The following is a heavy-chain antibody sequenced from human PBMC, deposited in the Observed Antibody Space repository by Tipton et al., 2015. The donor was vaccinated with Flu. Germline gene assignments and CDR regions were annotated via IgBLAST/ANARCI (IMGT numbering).Heavy chain of an antibody. J-gene: IGHJ4*02. Sequence: TLSLTCTVSGYSISSGYYWGWTRQPPGKGLEWIGSIYHSGSTYYNPSLKSRVTISVDTSKNQFSLKLSSVTAADTAVYYCARGGREPLPFDYWGQGTLVTVSS. CDR1: GYSISSGYY. V-gene: IGHV4-38-2*02. CDR2: IYHSGST. D-gene: IGHD1-26*01. CDR3: ARGGREPLPFDY.